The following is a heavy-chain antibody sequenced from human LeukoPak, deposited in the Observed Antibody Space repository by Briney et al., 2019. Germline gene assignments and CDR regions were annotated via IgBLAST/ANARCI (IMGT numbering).Heavy chain of an antibody. CDR3: VSFYETY. CDR1: GNYW. CDR2: INSDGSWT. D-gene: IGHD2/OR15-2a*01. Sequence: GGSLRLSCAASGNYWMHWVRQAPGKGLVWVSHINSDGSWTSYADSVKGRFTISKDNAKNTVYLQMNNLRAEDTAVYYCVSFYETYRGRGALVTVSS. V-gene: IGHV3-74*01. J-gene: IGHJ4*02.